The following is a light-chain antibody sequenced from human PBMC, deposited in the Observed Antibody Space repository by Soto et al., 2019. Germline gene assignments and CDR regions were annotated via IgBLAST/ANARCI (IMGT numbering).Light chain of an antibody. J-gene: IGLJ1*01. Sequence: QSALTQPASVSGSPGQSITISCTGTSSDVGGYNYVSWYQQHPGKPPKLLIYEVSNRPSGVSDRFSASKSGNTASLTISGLQAEDEADYYCSSYTSTSTDVFGTGTKVTVL. CDR2: EVS. CDR1: SSDVGGYNY. CDR3: SSYTSTSTDV. V-gene: IGLV2-14*01.